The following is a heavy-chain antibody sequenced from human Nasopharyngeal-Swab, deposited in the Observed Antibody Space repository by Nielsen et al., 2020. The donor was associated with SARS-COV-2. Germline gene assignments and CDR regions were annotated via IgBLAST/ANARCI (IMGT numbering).Heavy chain of an antibody. CDR1: GFTFSSYG. Sequence: GGSLRLSCAASGFTFSSYGMPWVRQAPGKGLEWVAVISYDGSNKYYADSVKGRFTISRDNSKNTLYLQMNSLRAEDTAVYYCAKDYYDSSGYLDAFDIWGQGTMVTVSS. V-gene: IGHV3-30*18. CDR3: AKDYYDSSGYLDAFDI. D-gene: IGHD3-22*01. J-gene: IGHJ3*02. CDR2: ISYDGSNK.